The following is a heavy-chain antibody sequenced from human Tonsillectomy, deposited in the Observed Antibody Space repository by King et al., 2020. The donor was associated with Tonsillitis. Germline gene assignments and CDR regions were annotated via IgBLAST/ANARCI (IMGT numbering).Heavy chain of an antibody. J-gene: IGHJ4*02. V-gene: IGHV1-2*02. CDR2: INPNSGGT. Sequence: VQLVESGAEVKKPGAPLKVSCKASGYTFTAYYMHWVRQAPGQGLEWMGWINPNSGGTNYAQKFEGRVTMNRDTTFSTAYVELSMLRSDDTAVYYCARDFCGGDCYSFDYWGQGTLVTVSS. CDR3: ARDFCGGDCYSFDY. D-gene: IGHD2-21*02. CDR1: GYTFTAYY.